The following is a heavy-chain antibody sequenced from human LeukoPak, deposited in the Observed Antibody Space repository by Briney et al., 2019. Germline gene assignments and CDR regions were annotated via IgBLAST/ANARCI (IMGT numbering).Heavy chain of an antibody. CDR3: ARTSIAVAGTHYYYYYGMDV. CDR1: GDSFSSYY. J-gene: IGHJ6*02. CDR2: IYYSGST. V-gene: IGHV4-59*01. D-gene: IGHD6-19*01. Sequence: SETLSLTRTVPGDSFSSYYWTWIRQTPGKGLEWIGYIYYSGSTNYNPSLRSRVTISVDTSKNQFSLNLRSVTAADTAVYYCARTSIAVAGTHYYYYYGMDVWGQGTTVTVSS.